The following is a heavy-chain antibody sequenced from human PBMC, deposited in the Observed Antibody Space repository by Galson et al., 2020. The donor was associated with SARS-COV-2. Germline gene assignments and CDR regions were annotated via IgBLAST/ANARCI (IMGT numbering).Heavy chain of an antibody. CDR1: ETSISSGPYS. Sequence: SETLSFTCAVSETSISSGPYSWNSIRQPTGKGLGRIGYISHSGGTYYNPSLKNRVTISGDRSTNQFSLRLHSVTAADTAVYYCARVHDGGDAPEAFDIWGQGTRVTVAS. D-gene: IGHD2-21*02. CDR2: ISHSGGT. CDR3: ARVHDGGDAPEAFDI. J-gene: IGHJ3*02. V-gene: IGHV4-30-2*01.